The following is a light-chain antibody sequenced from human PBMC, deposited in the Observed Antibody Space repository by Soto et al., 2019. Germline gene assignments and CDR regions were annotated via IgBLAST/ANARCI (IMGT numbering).Light chain of an antibody. CDR1: QTVNNRY. V-gene: IGKV3-20*01. CDR3: QQYDTSPPM. CDR2: GVS. J-gene: IGKJ1*01. Sequence: EIVLTQSPGTLSLSPGDRATLSCRASQTVNNRYLAWYQHKRGQAPRLLIYGVSSRATGFPDRFSGSWSGTDVTLTISRLEPADVSVYYCQQYDTSPPMFGQGTKVEL.